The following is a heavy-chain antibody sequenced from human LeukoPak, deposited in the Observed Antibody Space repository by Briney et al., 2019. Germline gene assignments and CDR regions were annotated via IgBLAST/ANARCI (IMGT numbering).Heavy chain of an antibody. D-gene: IGHD3-22*01. V-gene: IGHV1-69*05. J-gene: IGHJ3*02. CDR3: ARLLDYDNSGDPDTFDM. CDR1: GGTFSSYA. CDR2: IIPIFGTA. Sequence: GASVKVSCKASGGTFSSYAISWVRQAPGQGLEWMGGIIPIFGTANYAQKFQGRVTITTDESTSTAYMELSSLRSEDTAVYYCARLLDYDNSGDPDTFDMWGQGTMVTVSS.